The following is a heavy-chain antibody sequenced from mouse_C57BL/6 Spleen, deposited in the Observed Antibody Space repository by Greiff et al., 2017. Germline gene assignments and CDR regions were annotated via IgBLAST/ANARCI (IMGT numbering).Heavy chain of an antibody. D-gene: IGHD1-1*01. J-gene: IGHJ3*01. CDR3: ARGRDYDGSSLPY. Sequence: VQLQQSGPELVKPGASVKLSCKASGYTFTSYDINWVKQRPGQGLEWIGWIYPRDGSTKYNEKFKGKATLTVDTSSSTAYMELHSLTSGDSAVYFCARGRDYDGSSLPYWGQGTLVTVSA. CDR2: IYPRDGST. V-gene: IGHV1-85*01. CDR1: GYTFTSYD.